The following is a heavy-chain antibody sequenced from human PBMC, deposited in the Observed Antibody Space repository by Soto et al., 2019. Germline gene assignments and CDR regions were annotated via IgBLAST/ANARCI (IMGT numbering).Heavy chain of an antibody. CDR3: ARGSITMVRGVIQNYYGMDV. J-gene: IGHJ6*02. V-gene: IGHV4-31*03. CDR2: IYYSGST. D-gene: IGHD3-10*01. Sequence: SETLSLTCTVSGGSISSGGYYWSWIRQHPGKGLEWIGYIYYSGSTYYNPSLKSRVTISVDTSKNQFSLKLSSVTAADTAVYYCARGSITMVRGVIQNYYGMDVWGQGTTVTVSS. CDR1: GGSISSGGYY.